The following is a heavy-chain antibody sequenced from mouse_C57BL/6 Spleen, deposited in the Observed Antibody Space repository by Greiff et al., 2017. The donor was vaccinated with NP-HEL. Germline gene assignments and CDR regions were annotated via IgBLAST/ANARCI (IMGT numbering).Heavy chain of an antibody. J-gene: IGHJ4*01. CDR2: IHPNSGST. CDR1: GYTFTSYW. Sequence: VQLQQPGAELVKPGASVKLSCKASGYTFTSYWMHWVKQRPGQGLEWIGMIHPNSGSTNYNEKFKSKATLTVDKSSSTAYMQLSSLTSEDSAVYYCASDLRGYAMDYWGQGTSVTVSS. D-gene: IGHD1-1*01. CDR3: ASDLRGYAMDY. V-gene: IGHV1-64*01.